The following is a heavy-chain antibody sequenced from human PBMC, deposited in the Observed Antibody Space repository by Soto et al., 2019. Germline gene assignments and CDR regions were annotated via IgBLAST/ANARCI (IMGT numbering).Heavy chain of an antibody. CDR2: IYPGDSDT. D-gene: IGHD6-6*01. CDR1: GYSFTSYW. CDR3: ARYTGSSPRDYYYGMDV. V-gene: IGHV5-51*01. Sequence: GESLKISCKGSGYSFTSYWIGWVRQMPGKGLEWMGVIYPGDSDTRYSPSFQGQVTISADKSISTAYLQWSSLKASDTAMYYCARYTGSSPRDYYYGMDVWGQGTTVTVSS. J-gene: IGHJ6*02.